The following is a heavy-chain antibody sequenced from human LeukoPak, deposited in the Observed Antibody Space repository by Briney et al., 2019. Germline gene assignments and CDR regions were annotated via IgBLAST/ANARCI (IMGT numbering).Heavy chain of an antibody. D-gene: IGHD3-22*01. V-gene: IGHV3-72*01. CDR3: AGADIGSPNYDFDY. CDR2: SRNKAKSYTL. Sequence: GGSLRLSCAASGFTFSDHYMDWVRQAPGKGLEWVGRSRNKAKSYTLEYAASVKGRFTISRDDSKNSLYLQMNSLKTEDTAIYYCAGADIGSPNYDFDYWGQGTLVTVSS. CDR1: GFTFSDHY. J-gene: IGHJ4*02.